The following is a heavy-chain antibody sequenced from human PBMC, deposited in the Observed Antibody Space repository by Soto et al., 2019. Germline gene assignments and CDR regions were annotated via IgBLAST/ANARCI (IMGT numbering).Heavy chain of an antibody. CDR2: IIPIFGTA. CDR3: AREGAYDILTGYFDY. Sequence: QVQLVQSGAEVKKPGSSVKVSCKASGGTFSSYAISWVRQAPGQGLEWMGGIIPIFGTADYAQKFQGRVTITADESTSTASRELSSLRSEDTAVYYCAREGAYDILTGYFDYWGQGTLVTVSS. CDR1: GGTFSSYA. D-gene: IGHD3-9*01. V-gene: IGHV1-69*01. J-gene: IGHJ4*02.